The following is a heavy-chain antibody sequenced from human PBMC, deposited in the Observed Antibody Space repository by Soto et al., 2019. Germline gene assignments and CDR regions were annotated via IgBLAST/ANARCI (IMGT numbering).Heavy chain of an antibody. Sequence: ASVKVSCKASGYTFTGYYMHWVRQAPGQGLEWMGWINPNSGGTNYAQKFQGRVTMTRDTSISTAYMELSRLRSDDTAVYYCARVGLYGDFWQVNWFDPWGQGTLVTVSS. V-gene: IGHV1-2*02. CDR2: INPNSGGT. J-gene: IGHJ5*02. D-gene: IGHD3-3*01. CDR1: GYTFTGYY. CDR3: ARVGLYGDFWQVNWFDP.